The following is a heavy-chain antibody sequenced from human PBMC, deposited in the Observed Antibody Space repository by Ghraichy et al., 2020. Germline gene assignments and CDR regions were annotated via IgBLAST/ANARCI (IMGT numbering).Heavy chain of an antibody. J-gene: IGHJ4*02. CDR1: GGSISSYY. CDR2: IYYSGST. D-gene: IGHD5-12*01. V-gene: IGHV4-59*01. Sequence: SETLSLTCTVSGGSISSYYWSWIRQPPGKGLEWIGYIYYSGSTNYNPSLKSRVTISVDTSKNQFSLKLSSVTAADTAVYYCARVFQYSGYDWGYYFDYWGQETLVTVSS. CDR3: ARVFQYSGYDWGYYFDY.